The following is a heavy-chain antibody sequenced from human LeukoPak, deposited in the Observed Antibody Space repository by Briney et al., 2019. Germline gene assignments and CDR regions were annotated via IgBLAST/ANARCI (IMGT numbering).Heavy chain of an antibody. V-gene: IGHV3-21*01. CDR1: GFTFSSYS. J-gene: IGHJ5*02. Sequence: GGSLRLSCAASGFTFSSYSMNWVRQAPWKGLEWVSSISSSSSYIYYADSVKGRFTISRDNAKNSLYLQMNSLRAEDTAVYYCARELLWFGESIGGGFDPWGQGTLVTVSS. CDR3: ARELLWFGESIGGGFDP. CDR2: ISSSSSYI. D-gene: IGHD3-10*01.